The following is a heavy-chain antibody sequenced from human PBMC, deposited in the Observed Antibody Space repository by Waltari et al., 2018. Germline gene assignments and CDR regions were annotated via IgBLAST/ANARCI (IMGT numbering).Heavy chain of an antibody. D-gene: IGHD2-15*01. J-gene: IGHJ5*02. V-gene: IGHV3-20*04. CDR2: INWNGATT. CDR3: ARGYRVVLTAPRFDR. CDR1: GFTFEDPG. Sequence: EVQMVESGGGVVRPGGSLPLSCAVSGFTFEDPGMSWVRQPPGKGLEWVSGINWNGATTTYVDSVKGRFIISRDNAKKSLFLHMSGLRADDTAVYFCARGYRVVLTAPRFDRWGHGTLVTVSS.